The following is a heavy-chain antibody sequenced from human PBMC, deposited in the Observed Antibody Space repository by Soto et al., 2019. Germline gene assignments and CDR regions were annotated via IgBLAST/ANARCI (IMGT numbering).Heavy chain of an antibody. D-gene: IGHD4-17*01. CDR2: VHHYGMT. CDR3: ARRYHGHSGEFLGDN. CDR1: GGYITSSDW. Sequence: QVQLQESGPGVVKPSGTLSLTCAVFGGYITSSDWGSWVRQPPGKGLEWIGEVHHYGMTNYNPSLPSRVTMSMDESKKQFSLELTYVTAADTAVYYCARRYHGHSGEFLGDNLGQGTLVTVSS. V-gene: IGHV4-4*02. J-gene: IGHJ4*02.